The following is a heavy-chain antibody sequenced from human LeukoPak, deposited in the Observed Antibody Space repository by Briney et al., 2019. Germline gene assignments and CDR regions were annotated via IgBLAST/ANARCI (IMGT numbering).Heavy chain of an antibody. Sequence: PSETLSLTCTVSNGSISSYHWSWVRQPPGKGLEWIGYILTSGTTNYNPSLKSRLTISVDTSKNQFTLKLNSVTAADTAVYYCARGLSPTFYYYYMDVWGKGTTVTVSS. J-gene: IGHJ6*03. CDR2: ILTSGTT. D-gene: IGHD2/OR15-2a*01. V-gene: IGHV4-4*09. CDR3: ARGLSPTFYYYYMDV. CDR1: NGSISSYH.